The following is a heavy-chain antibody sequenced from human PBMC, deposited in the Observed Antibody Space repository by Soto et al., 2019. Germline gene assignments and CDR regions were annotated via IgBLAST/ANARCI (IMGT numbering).Heavy chain of an antibody. CDR2: INAGNGNT. CDR1: GYTFTSYA. Sequence: QVQLVQSGAEVKKPGASVKVSCKASGYTFTSYAMHWVRQAPGQRLEWMGWINAGNGNTKYSQKFQGRVTITRDTPGRKPNRRLGTPRSEATAVFYWGRDTPPPDVGGQGPTVT. CDR3: GRDTPPPDV. J-gene: IGHJ6*02. V-gene: IGHV1-3*01.